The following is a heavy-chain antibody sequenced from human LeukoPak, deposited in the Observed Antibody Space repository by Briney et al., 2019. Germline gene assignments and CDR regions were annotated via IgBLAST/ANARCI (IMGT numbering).Heavy chain of an antibody. CDR3: AREYHDSSDYYYYGMDV. J-gene: IGHJ6*02. V-gene: IGHV3-21*01. CDR2: ISSSSSYI. CDR1: GFTFSSYS. D-gene: IGHD3-22*01. Sequence: PGGSLRLSCAASGFTFSSYSMNWVRQAPGKGLEWVSSISSSSSYIYYADSVKGRFTISRDNAKNSLYLQMNSLRAEDTAVYYCAREYHDSSDYYYYGMDVWGQGTTVTVSS.